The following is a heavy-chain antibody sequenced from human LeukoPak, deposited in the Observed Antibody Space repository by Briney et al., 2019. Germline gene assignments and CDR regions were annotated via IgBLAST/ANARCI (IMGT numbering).Heavy chain of an antibody. CDR1: GFTFSSYA. D-gene: IGHD3-22*01. Sequence: GGSLRLSCAASGFTFSSYAMSWVRQPPWKGLEWVSTISGSTSNSFYADSVKGRFTISRDNSNNTLSLKMNSLRAEDTAIYYCAKQRSGGYYDSSGSALDYWGQGTLVTVSS. J-gene: IGHJ4*02. CDR3: AKQRSGGYYDSSGSALDY. V-gene: IGHV3-23*01. CDR2: ISGSTSNS.